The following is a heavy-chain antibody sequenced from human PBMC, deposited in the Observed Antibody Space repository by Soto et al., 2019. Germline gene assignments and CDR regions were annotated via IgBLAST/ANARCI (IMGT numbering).Heavy chain of an antibody. CDR1: GYTFASCY. D-gene: IGHD4-17*01. J-gene: IGHJ3*02. Sequence: ASVKVSCKASGYTFASCYINWVRQAPGQGLEWIGVIDPSSGNTNYTQKFQERVTITRDMSTSTAYMELSSLRSEDTAVYYCAADTTTVTTDAFDIWGQGTMVTVSS. V-gene: IGHV1-46*01. CDR2: IDPSSGNT. CDR3: AADTTTVTTDAFDI.